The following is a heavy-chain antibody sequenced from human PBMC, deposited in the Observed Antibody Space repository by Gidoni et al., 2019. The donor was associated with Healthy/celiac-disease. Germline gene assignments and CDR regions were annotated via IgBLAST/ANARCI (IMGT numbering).Heavy chain of an antibody. CDR3: AKDWGIAVAGTGFGDY. CDR2: ISGSGGST. V-gene: IGHV3-23*01. Sequence: EVQLLESGGGLVQPGGSLRLSCAASGFTFSSYAMSWVRQAPGKGLEWVSAISGSGGSTYDADSVKGRFTISRDNSKNTLYLQMNSLRAEDTAVYYCAKDWGIAVAGTGFGDYWGQGTLVTVSS. D-gene: IGHD6-19*01. CDR1: GFTFSSYA. J-gene: IGHJ4*02.